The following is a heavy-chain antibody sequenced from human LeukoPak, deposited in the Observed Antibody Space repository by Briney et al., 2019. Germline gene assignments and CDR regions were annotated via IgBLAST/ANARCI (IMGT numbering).Heavy chain of an antibody. CDR2: ISYSGST. V-gene: IGHV4-59*01. D-gene: IGHD5-18*01. J-gene: IGHJ1*01. CDR3: ARGENSYGFGFFQH. CDR1: GGSISSYY. Sequence: SETLSLTCTVSGGSISSYYWSWIRQPPGKGLEWIGYISYSGSTNYNPSLKSRVTISADTSKNQFSRKLSSVTAADTAVYYCARGENSYGFGFFQHWGQGTLVTVSS.